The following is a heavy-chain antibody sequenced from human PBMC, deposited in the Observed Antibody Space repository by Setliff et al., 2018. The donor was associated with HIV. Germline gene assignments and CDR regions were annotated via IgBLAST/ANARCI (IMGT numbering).Heavy chain of an antibody. Sequence: SETLSLTCTVSGGSISNHYWGWIRQPPGKGLEFIGNIHYSGSTDYNPSIKSRVTMSVDMSKNQLSLKVTSVTAADTAVYYCGRGPPFAYWGQGLLVTVSS. J-gene: IGHJ4*02. V-gene: IGHV4-59*11. CDR3: GRGPPFAY. CDR1: GGSISNHY. CDR2: IHYSGST.